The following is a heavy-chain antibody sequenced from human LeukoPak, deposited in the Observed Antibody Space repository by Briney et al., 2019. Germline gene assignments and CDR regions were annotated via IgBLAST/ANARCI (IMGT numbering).Heavy chain of an antibody. D-gene: IGHD6-19*01. Sequence: HPGGSLRLSCAASGFTFSSYWMHWVRQAPGEGLVWVSRINSDGSSTSYADSVKGRFTISRDSAKSTLYLQMNSLRAEDTAVYYCARGTGYSSGWYANWGQGTLVTVSS. CDR2: INSDGSST. J-gene: IGHJ4*02. CDR3: ARGTGYSSGWYAN. CDR1: GFTFSSYW. V-gene: IGHV3-74*01.